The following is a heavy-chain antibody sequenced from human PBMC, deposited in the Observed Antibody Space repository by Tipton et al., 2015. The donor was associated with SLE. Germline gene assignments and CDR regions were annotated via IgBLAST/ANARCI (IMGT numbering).Heavy chain of an antibody. D-gene: IGHD2-8*01. J-gene: IGHJ4*02. V-gene: IGHV3-30*04. Sequence: SLRLSCAASGFTFSTYAMHWVRQAPGKGLECMAAISYDGSNKYYADSVKGRFTISRDNSKNTLYLQMNSLRAEDTAVYYCSRSLLLVYPSDYRGQGTLVTVSS. CDR3: SRSLLLVYPSDY. CDR1: GFTFSTYA. CDR2: ISYDGSNK.